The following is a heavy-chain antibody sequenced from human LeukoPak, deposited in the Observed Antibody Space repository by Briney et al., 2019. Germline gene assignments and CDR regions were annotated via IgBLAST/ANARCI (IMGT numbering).Heavy chain of an antibody. V-gene: IGHV1-2*02. CDR2: INPNSGGT. CDR3: AREKTYYYYMDV. J-gene: IGHJ6*03. Sequence: ASVKVSCKASGYTFTGYYMHWVRQAPGQGLEWMGWINPNSGGTNYAQKFQGRVTMTRDTSISTAYMELSRLRSDDTAAYYCAREKTYYYYMDVWGKGTTVTVSS. CDR1: GYTFTGYY.